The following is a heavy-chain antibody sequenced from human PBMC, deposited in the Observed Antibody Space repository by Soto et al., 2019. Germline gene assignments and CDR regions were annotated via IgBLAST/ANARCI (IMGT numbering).Heavy chain of an antibody. Sequence: GASVKVSCKASGYTFTSYGISWVRQAPGQGLEWMGWISAYNGNTNYAQKLQGRVTMTTDTSTSTAYMELRSLRSDDTAVYYCARDLLGAHVSPYYYYGMDVWGQGTTVTVSS. CDR3: ARDLLGAHVSPYYYYGMDV. CDR1: GYTFTSYG. J-gene: IGHJ6*02. CDR2: ISAYNGNT. V-gene: IGHV1-18*01. D-gene: IGHD3-10*01.